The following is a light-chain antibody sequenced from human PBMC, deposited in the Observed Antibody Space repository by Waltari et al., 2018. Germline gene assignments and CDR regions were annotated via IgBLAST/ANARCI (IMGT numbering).Light chain of an antibody. CDR1: QSFNSY. J-gene: IGKJ4*01. Sequence: EIVLTQSPATLSLSPGERATLSCRASQSFNSYLAWYQQKPGQAPRLLIYDASNRAAGIPARFGGSGSGTDFTLTISSLEPEDFAVYYCQQRRDWPLTFGGGTKLEIK. CDR3: QQRRDWPLT. CDR2: DAS. V-gene: IGKV3-11*01.